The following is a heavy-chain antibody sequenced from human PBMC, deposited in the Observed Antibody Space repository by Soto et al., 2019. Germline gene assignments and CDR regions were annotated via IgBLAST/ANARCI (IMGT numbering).Heavy chain of an antibody. V-gene: IGHV4-30-4*01. CDR3: ARGRYCLTGRCFPNWFDS. Sequence: LSLTCSVSGDSISTVDYFWAWVRQPPGQALEYIGYIYKSATTYYNPPFESRVAISLDTSKSQFSLNVTSLTAADTAVYFCARGRYCLTGRCFPNWFDSWGQGTLVTVSS. D-gene: IGHD2-15*01. CDR1: GDSISTVDYF. CDR2: IYKSATT. J-gene: IGHJ5*01.